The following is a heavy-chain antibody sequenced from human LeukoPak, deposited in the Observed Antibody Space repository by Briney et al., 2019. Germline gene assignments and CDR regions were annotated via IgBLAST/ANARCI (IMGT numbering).Heavy chain of an antibody. D-gene: IGHD3-22*01. J-gene: IGHJ4*02. CDR1: GGSIRSSYYY. CDR3: VTYYFDSSGPKKNY. Sequence: SETLSLTCTVSGGSIRSSYYYWGWIRQPPGKGLEWIGSIYDSGSTYYNPSLKSRVTISVDTSKKQFSLKLSSVTAADTAVYYCVTYYFDSSGPKKNYWGQGTLVTVSS. CDR2: IYDSGST. V-gene: IGHV4-39*07.